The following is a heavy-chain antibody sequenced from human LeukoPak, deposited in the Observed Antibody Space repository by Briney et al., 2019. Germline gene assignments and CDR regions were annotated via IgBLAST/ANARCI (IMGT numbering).Heavy chain of an antibody. V-gene: IGHV4-39*01. Sequence: PSETLSLTCTVSGGSISSSSYYWGWIRQPPGKGLGWFGGIYYSGSTYYNPSLKSRVTISVDTSKNQFSLKLSSVTAADTAVYYCARQSYCSGGSCYEDYYYYYGMDVWGQGTTVTVSS. CDR2: IYYSGST. J-gene: IGHJ6*02. CDR1: GGSISSSSYY. D-gene: IGHD2-15*01. CDR3: ARQSYCSGGSCYEDYYYYYGMDV.